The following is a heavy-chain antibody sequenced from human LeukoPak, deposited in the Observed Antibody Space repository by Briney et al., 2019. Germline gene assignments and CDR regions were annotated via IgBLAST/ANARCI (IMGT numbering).Heavy chain of an antibody. Sequence: GGSLRLSCAASGFTFSSYSMNWVRQAPGKGLEWVSYISSSGSTIYYADSVKGRFTISRDNAKNSLYLQMNSLRAEDTAVYYCARDAYSSSWYYYYYYMDVWGKGTTVTISS. D-gene: IGHD6-13*01. CDR3: ARDAYSSSWYYYYYYMDV. CDR2: ISSSGSTI. J-gene: IGHJ6*03. CDR1: GFTFSSYS. V-gene: IGHV3-48*04.